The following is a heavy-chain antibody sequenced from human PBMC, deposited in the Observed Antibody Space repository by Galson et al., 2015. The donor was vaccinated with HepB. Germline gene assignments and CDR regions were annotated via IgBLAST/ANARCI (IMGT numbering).Heavy chain of an antibody. CDR3: ARQSGFDY. D-gene: IGHD6-19*01. J-gene: IGHJ4*02. CDR1: GFTFNSYW. CDR2: INTDGSST. Sequence: SLRLSCAASGFTFNSYWMHWVRHAPGKGLVWVSHINTDGSSTSYADSVKGRFTISRDNAKNTLYLQMNSLRAEDTAVYYCARQSGFDYWGQGTLVTVSS. V-gene: IGHV3-74*01.